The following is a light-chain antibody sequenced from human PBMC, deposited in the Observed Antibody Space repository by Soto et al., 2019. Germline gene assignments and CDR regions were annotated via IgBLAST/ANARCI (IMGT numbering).Light chain of an antibody. CDR1: QSVSRY. CDR2: GAS. Sequence: PGESATLSCRASQSVSRYLAWYQQKPGQAPRLLIYGASNRATGIPDRFSGSGSGTDFTLTISRLEPEDFAVYYCQQYGSSGTFGQGTKVDIK. CDR3: QQYGSSGT. J-gene: IGKJ1*01. V-gene: IGKV3-20*01.